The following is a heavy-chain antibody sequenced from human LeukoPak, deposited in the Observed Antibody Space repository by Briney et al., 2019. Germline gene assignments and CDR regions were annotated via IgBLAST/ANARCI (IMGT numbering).Heavy chain of an antibody. CDR2: IYYSGTT. V-gene: IGHV4-59*01. CDR3: ARGAYIAAAQYGY. Sequence: SETLSLTCTVSGGSISNYYWSWIRQPPGKGLEWIGYIYYSGTTNYNPSLKSRVTISVDTSKNQFSLKLNSVTAADTAVYYCARGAYIAAAQYGYWGQGTLVTVSS. J-gene: IGHJ4*02. D-gene: IGHD6-13*01. CDR1: GGSISNYY.